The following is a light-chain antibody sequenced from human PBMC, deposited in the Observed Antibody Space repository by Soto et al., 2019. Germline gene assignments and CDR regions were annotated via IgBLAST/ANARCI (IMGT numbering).Light chain of an antibody. V-gene: IGLV1-44*01. CDR2: NNN. Sequence: QSVLTQPPSASGTPGQRVTISCSGSSSNIGGNTGNWYQQLPGTAPKLLIYNNNQRPSGVPDRFSGSKSGTSASLAISGLQSEDEADYYCAAWDDSLGGVVFGGGTKLTVL. J-gene: IGLJ2*01. CDR1: SSNIGGNT. CDR3: AAWDDSLGGVV.